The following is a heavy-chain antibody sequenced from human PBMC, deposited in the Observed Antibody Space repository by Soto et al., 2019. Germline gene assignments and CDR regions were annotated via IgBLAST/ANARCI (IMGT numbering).Heavy chain of an antibody. J-gene: IGHJ5*02. CDR3: ARAYYDRSGYRLDP. D-gene: IGHD3-22*01. V-gene: IGHV4-59*01. Sequence: PSETLSLTCTVSGGSISSYYWSWIRQPPGKGLEWIGYIYYSESTNYNPSLKSRVTISVDTSKNQFSLKLTSVTDADTAVYYCARAYYDRSGYRLDPWGQGTLVTVSS. CDR1: GGSISSYY. CDR2: IYYSEST.